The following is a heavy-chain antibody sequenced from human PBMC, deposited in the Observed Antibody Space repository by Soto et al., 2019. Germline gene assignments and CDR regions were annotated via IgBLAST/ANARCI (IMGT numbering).Heavy chain of an antibody. CDR1: GFTFSSYG. D-gene: IGHD3-10*01. V-gene: IGHV3-33*01. CDR2: IWYDGSNK. CDR3: ARDESAGGSGSYYP. Sequence: PGGSLRLSCAASGFTFSSYGMHWVRQAPGKGLEWVAVIWYDGSNKYYADSVKGRFTISRDNSKNTLYLQMNSLRAEDTAVYYCARDESAGGSGSYYPWGQGTLVTVSS. J-gene: IGHJ5*02.